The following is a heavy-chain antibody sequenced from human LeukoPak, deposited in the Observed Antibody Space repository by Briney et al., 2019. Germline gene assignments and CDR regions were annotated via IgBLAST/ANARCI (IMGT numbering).Heavy chain of an antibody. CDR3: ARGGSTGPHWFDP. V-gene: IGHV1-46*01. CDR2: INPNGGST. J-gene: IGHJ5*02. CDR1: GYTFTSNY. D-gene: IGHD2-8*02. Sequence: ASVKVSCKASGYTFTSNYMHWVRQAPGQGLEWMGIINPNGGSTNYAQKLQGRVTLTRDMSTSTVYMGLSSLRSEDTAVYYCARGGSTGPHWFDPWGQGTLVTVSS.